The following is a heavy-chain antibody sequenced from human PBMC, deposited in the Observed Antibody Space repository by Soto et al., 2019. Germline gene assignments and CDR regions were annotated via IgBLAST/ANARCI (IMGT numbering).Heavy chain of an antibody. J-gene: IGHJ5*02. D-gene: IGHD3-22*01. CDR3: VVWDYYDNSVHH. CDR1: GYVFTAHG. V-gene: IGHV1-18*01. Sequence: QLVQSGPEVKKPGASMTVSCQTSGYVFTAHGISWVRQAPGQGPEWMGWINIQNGNTNYPEKFQGRLTMTTDTSTSTAYMELKNLRSDDTAVYYCVVWDYYDNSVHHWGQGTLVTFSS. CDR2: INIQNGNT.